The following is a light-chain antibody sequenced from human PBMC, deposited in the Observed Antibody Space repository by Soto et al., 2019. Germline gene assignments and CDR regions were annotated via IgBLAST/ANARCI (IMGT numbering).Light chain of an antibody. CDR3: QQYVSSQYT. J-gene: IGKJ2*01. V-gene: IGKV3-20*01. CDR2: GAS. CDR1: QSVNNNY. Sequence: EIVLTQSPGTLSLSPGERATLSCRASQSVNNNYLAWYQQKPGQAPRLLIYGASSRATGIPDRFSGSGSGKNFPLTISRLEPEDFAVYYCQQYVSSQYTFGEGTKQEIK.